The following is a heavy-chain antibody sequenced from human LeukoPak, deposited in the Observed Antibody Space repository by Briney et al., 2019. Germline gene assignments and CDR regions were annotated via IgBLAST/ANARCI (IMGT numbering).Heavy chain of an antibody. Sequence: GASVKVSCKASGYTFDSYGITWVRQAPGQGLEWMGWISVYSGETDSAQNVMGRVTMTTDTSTTTAYLELSSLRSEDTAVYYCATVGYSYGIPLHYWGQGTLVTVSS. J-gene: IGHJ4*02. CDR1: GYTFDSYG. CDR2: ISVYSGET. D-gene: IGHD5-18*01. V-gene: IGHV1-18*01. CDR3: ATVGYSYGIPLHY.